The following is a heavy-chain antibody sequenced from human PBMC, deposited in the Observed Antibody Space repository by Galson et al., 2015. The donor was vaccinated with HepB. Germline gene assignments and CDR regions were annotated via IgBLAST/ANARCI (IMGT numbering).Heavy chain of an antibody. CDR1: GFTFSDYH. J-gene: IGHJ4*02. CDR2: ISSSGSTI. V-gene: IGHV3-11*01. Sequence: SLRLSCAASGFTFSDYHMSWIRQAPGKGLEWVSYISSSGSTIYYADSVKGRFTISRDNAKNSLYLQMNSLRAEDTAVYYCARDRNYYDGSGYYGGSDYWGQGTLVTVSS. CDR3: ARDRNYYDGSGYYGGSDY. D-gene: IGHD3-22*01.